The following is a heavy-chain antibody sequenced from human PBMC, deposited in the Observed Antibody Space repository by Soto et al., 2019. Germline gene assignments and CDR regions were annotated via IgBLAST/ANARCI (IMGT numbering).Heavy chain of an antibody. CDR3: ARETRRYYDFWSGEDPYGMDV. V-gene: IGHV3-53*01. Sequence: PXGSLRHSWAARGFTFISNCMSRVRQAPGNGLEWVSVIYSGGSTYYADSVKGRFTISRDKSKNPRYLQMNSLRAEDTAVYYCARETRRYYDFWSGEDPYGMDVWGQGATVTVSS. CDR2: IYSGGST. D-gene: IGHD3-3*01. J-gene: IGHJ6*02. CDR1: GFTFISNC.